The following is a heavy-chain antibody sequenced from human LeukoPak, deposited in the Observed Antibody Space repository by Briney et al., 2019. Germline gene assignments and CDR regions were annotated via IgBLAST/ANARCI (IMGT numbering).Heavy chain of an antibody. CDR3: ARASTGSYGDAFDI. CDR1: GLTFSSYA. CDR2: ISYDGSNK. D-gene: IGHD1-26*01. J-gene: IGHJ3*02. Sequence: GGSLRLSCAASGLTFSSYAMHWVRQAPGKGLEWVAVISYDGSNKYYADSVKGRFTISRDNSKNTLYLQMNSLRAEDTAVYYCARASTGSYGDAFDIWGQGTMVTVSS. V-gene: IGHV3-30*04.